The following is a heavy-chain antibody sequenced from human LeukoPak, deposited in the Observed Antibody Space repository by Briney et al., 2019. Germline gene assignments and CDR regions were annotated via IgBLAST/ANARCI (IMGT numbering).Heavy chain of an antibody. V-gene: IGHV4-34*01. CDR3: ARISDYTNYDWFDP. Sequence: SETLSLTCAVYGWSFSGYYWSWIRQFSGKGLEWIGEINHSGSTNYNPSLKSRVTISVDTSKNQFSLKLRSVTAADTAVYYCARISDYTNYDWFDPWGQGTLVTVSS. D-gene: IGHD4-11*01. CDR2: INHSGST. J-gene: IGHJ5*02. CDR1: GWSFSGYY.